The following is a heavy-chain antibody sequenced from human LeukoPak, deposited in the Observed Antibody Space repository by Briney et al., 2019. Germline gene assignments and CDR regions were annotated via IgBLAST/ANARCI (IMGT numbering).Heavy chain of an antibody. Sequence: ASVTVSCKASGYTFTSYGISWVRQAPGQGLEWMGWISAYNGNTNYAQKLQGRVTMTTDTSTSTAYMELRSLRSDDTAVYYCARAELGYCSSTSCYTTPTFDYWGQGTLVTVSS. V-gene: IGHV1-18*01. J-gene: IGHJ4*02. CDR1: GYTFTSYG. D-gene: IGHD2-2*02. CDR2: ISAYNGNT. CDR3: ARAELGYCSSTSCYTTPTFDY.